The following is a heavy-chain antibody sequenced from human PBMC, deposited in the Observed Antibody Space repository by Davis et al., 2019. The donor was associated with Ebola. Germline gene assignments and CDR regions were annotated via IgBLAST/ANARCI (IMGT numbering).Heavy chain of an antibody. CDR1: GGTFSSYT. CDR2: IIPILGIT. CDR3: AKTGDGFNTDDVGDGAFES. V-gene: IGHV1-69*02. J-gene: IGHJ4*02. D-gene: IGHD5-24*01. Sequence: SVKVSCKASGGTFSSYTISWVRQAPGQGLEWMGRIIPILGITNYAQKFQGRFTITADKSTSTAYMELSSLRSEDTAVYYCAKTGDGFNTDDVGDGAFESWGQGTLVAVSS.